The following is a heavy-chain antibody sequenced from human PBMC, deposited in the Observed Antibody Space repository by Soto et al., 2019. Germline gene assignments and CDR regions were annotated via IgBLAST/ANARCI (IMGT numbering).Heavy chain of an antibody. CDR2: ISGSGGST. D-gene: IGHD1-1*01. CDR3: AKILGTTGKGDRRYYYYMDV. V-gene: IGHV3-23*01. CDR1: GFTFSSYA. J-gene: IGHJ6*03. Sequence: PGGSLRLSCAASGFTFSSYAMSWVRQAPGKGLEWVSAISGSGGSTYYADSVKGRFTISRDNSKNTLYLQMNSLRAEDTAVYYCAKILGTTGKGDRRYYYYMDVWGKGTTVTVSS.